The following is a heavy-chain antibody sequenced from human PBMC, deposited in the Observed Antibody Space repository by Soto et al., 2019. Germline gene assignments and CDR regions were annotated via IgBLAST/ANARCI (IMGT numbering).Heavy chain of an antibody. J-gene: IGHJ2*01. CDR3: SHLRDYDFAFDV. CDR2: IYWDDDK. CDR1: GFSLSTSGVG. Sequence: QITLKESGPTLVKPTQTLTLTCTFSGFSLSTSGVGMGWIRQPPGKALEWLAIIYWDDDKRYRPSLKSRLTITKDTSKNQVVLAMTNMDPVDTATYYFSHLRDYDFAFDVWGRGTLVTVSS. D-gene: IGHD3-3*01. V-gene: IGHV2-5*02.